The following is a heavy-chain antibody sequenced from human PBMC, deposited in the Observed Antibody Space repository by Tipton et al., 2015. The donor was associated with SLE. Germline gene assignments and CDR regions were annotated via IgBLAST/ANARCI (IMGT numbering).Heavy chain of an antibody. V-gene: IGHV3-9*01. J-gene: IGHJ3*02. D-gene: IGHD4-23*01. CDR2: ISWNSGSI. CDR3: AKDIMVVTHGAFDI. CDR1: GFTFDDYA. Sequence: RSLRLSCAASGFTFDDYAMHWVRQAPGKGLEWVSGISWNSGSIGYADSVKGRFTISRDNAKNSLYLQMNSLRAEDTALYYCAKDIMVVTHGAFDIWGQGTMVTVSS.